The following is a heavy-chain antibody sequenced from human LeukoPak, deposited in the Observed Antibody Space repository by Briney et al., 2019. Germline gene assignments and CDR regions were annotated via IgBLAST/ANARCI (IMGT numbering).Heavy chain of an antibody. J-gene: IGHJ4*02. CDR1: GFTFSSYA. Sequence: GGSLRLTCAASGFTFSSYAMSWVRQAPGKGLEWVSAISGSGGSTYYADSVKGRFTISRDNSKNTLYLQMTSLRAEDTAVYYCATPLVAAYLTSNDHWGQRTLVTVSS. CDR3: ATPLVAAYLTSNDH. V-gene: IGHV3-23*01. D-gene: IGHD2-15*01. CDR2: ISGSGGST.